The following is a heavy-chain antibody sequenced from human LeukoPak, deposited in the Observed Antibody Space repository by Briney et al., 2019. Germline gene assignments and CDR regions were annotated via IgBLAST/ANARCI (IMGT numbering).Heavy chain of an antibody. CDR2: ISSSSSYI. J-gene: IGHJ4*02. D-gene: IGHD3-10*01. Sequence: GGSLRLSCAASGFTFSSYSMNWVRQAPGKGLEWVSSISSSSSYIYYADSVKGRFTISRDNAKNSLYLQMNSLRAEDTAVYYCARAIWGSGGYYFDYWGQGTLVTVSS. CDR3: ARAIWGSGGYYFDY. CDR1: GFTFSSYS. V-gene: IGHV3-21*01.